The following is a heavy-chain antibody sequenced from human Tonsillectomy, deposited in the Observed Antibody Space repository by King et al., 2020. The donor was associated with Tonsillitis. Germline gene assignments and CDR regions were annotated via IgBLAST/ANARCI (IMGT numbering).Heavy chain of an antibody. Sequence: VQLQESGPGLVKPSQTLSLTCTVSGCSISSGSYYWSWIRQPAGKGLEWIGRIYTSGSTNYNPSPKSRVTMSVDTSKNQFSLKLSSVTAADTAVYYCAREPARITIFGVVSRTDAFDIWGQGTMVTVSS. V-gene: IGHV4-61*02. CDR3: AREPARITIFGVVSRTDAFDI. CDR2: IYTSGST. J-gene: IGHJ3*02. CDR1: GCSISSGSYY. D-gene: IGHD3-3*01.